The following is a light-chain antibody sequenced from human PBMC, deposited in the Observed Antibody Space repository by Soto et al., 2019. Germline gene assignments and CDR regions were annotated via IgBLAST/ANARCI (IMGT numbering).Light chain of an antibody. CDR1: QSVSSY. J-gene: IGKJ4*01. V-gene: IGKV3-11*01. Sequence: EIVLTQSPATLSLSPGERATLSCRASQSVSSYLAWYQQKPGQAPRLLIYDASNRATGIPARFSGSGSGTDFTLTISSLEREDFAVYYCQQRSNGLTCGGGTKVEIK. CDR3: QQRSNGLT. CDR2: DAS.